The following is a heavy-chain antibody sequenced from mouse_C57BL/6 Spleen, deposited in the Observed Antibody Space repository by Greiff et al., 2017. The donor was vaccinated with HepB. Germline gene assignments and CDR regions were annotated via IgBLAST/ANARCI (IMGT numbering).Heavy chain of an antibody. D-gene: IGHD3-1*01. J-gene: IGHJ1*03. Sequence: VQLQQPGAELVMPGASVKLSCKASGYTFTSYWMHWVKQRPGQGLEWIGEIDPSDSYTNYNQKFKGKSTLTVDKSSSTAYMQLSSLTSEDSAVYYCARSGSHYWYFDVWGTGTTVTVSS. CDR1: GYTFTSYW. CDR2: IDPSDSYT. CDR3: ARSGSHYWYFDV. V-gene: IGHV1-69*01.